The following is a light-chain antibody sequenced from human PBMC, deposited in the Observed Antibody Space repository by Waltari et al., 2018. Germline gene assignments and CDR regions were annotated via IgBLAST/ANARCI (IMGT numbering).Light chain of an antibody. CDR1: QSVLYSANNKNY. J-gene: IGKJ1*01. CDR3: QQYYSTPPT. V-gene: IGKV4-1*01. Sequence: DIVMTQSPDSLAVSLGERAPITCKSSQSVLYSANNKNYLAWYQQKPGQPPKLIIYWASTRESGVPDRFSGSGSGTDFTLTISSLQAEDVAVYYCQQYYSTPPTFGQGTKVEIK. CDR2: WAS.